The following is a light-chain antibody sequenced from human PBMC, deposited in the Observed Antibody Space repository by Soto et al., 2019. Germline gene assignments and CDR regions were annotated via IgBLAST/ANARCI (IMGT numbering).Light chain of an antibody. CDR3: QQYNSSPT. CDR2: KAS. V-gene: IGKV1-5*03. Sequence: DIQMTQSPSTLSASVVDRVTITCRASQSISSWLAWYQQKPGKAPKLLIYKASSLESGVPSRFSGSGSGTEFTLTISSLQPDDFATYYCQQYNSSPTFGQGTKVEIK. CDR1: QSISSW. J-gene: IGKJ1*01.